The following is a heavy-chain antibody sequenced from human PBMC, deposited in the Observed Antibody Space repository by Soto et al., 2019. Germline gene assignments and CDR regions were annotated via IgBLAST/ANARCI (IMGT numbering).Heavy chain of an antibody. Sequence: PGGSLRLSCTASGFTFGDYAMSWFRQAPGKGLEWVGFIRSKAYGGTTEYAASVKGRFTISRDDSKSIAYLQMNSLKTEDTAVYYCTSDRGFYYDSSGYYTHDYWGQGTLVTVSS. CDR1: GFTFGDYA. CDR3: TSDRGFYYDSSGYYTHDY. V-gene: IGHV3-49*03. D-gene: IGHD3-22*01. CDR2: IRSKAYGGTT. J-gene: IGHJ4*02.